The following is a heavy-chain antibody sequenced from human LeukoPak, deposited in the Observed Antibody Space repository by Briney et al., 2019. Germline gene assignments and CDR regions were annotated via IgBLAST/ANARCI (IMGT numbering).Heavy chain of an antibody. CDR2: IYHSGST. CDR3: AREADDSSGYLYNWFDP. CDR1: GGSLSSGGYS. V-gene: IGHV4-30-2*05. J-gene: IGHJ5*02. D-gene: IGHD3-22*01. Sequence: PSQTLSLTCAVSGGSLSSGGYSWSWLRQPPGKGLEWIGYIYHSGSTYYNPSLKSRVTISVDTSKNQFSLKLSSVTAADTAVYYCAREADDSSGYLYNWFDPWGQGTLVTVSS.